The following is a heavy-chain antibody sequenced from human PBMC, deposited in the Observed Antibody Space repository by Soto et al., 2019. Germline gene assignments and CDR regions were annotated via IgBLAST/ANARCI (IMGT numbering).Heavy chain of an antibody. V-gene: IGHV4-4*07. D-gene: IGHD1-1*01. CDR1: GASISGFY. CDR3: VRDGTKTLRDWFDP. J-gene: IGHJ5*02. CDR2: IYATGTT. Sequence: LSLTCTVSGASISGFYWSWIRKSAGKGLEWLGRIYATGTTDYNPSLKSRVMMSVDTSKKQFSLKLRSVTAADTAVYYCVRDGTKTLRDWFDPWGQGISVTVSS.